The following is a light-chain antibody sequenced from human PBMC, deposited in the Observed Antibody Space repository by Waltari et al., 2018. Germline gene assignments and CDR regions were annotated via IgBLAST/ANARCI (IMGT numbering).Light chain of an antibody. J-gene: IGKJ4*01. Sequence: DIQMTQSPPSLSASVGDRVTITCRASQSVSNYLSWYQQKPGKAPKLLIYAASSLESGVPSRFTGSGSGTDFTITISSLQSEDFATYYCQQTYTTPLTFGGGTTVEIK. V-gene: IGKV1-39*01. CDR3: QQTYTTPLT. CDR1: QSVSNY. CDR2: AAS.